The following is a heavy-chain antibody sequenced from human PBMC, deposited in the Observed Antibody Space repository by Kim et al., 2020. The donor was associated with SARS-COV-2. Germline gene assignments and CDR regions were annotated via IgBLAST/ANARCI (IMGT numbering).Heavy chain of an antibody. D-gene: IGHD2-21*01. Sequence: IATYAQKIQGRDTITAARSTSTAYMELSSLRSEDTAVYYCARDFSYSFDYWGQGNLVTVSS. CDR3: ARDFSYSFDY. CDR2: IA. V-gene: IGHV1-69*04. J-gene: IGHJ4*01.